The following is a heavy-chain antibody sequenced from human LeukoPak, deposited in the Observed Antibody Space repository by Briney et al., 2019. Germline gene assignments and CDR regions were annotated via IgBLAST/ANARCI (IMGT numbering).Heavy chain of an antibody. J-gene: IGHJ5*02. Sequence: PSETLSLTCAVYGVSFSGYYWSWIRQPPAKELEGMGEINHSGSNNYNPSLKSRVTISVDTSKNQFSLKLSSVTAADTAVYYCARVGGGYCSSTSCYRPINWFDPWGQGTLVTVSS. CDR2: INHSGSN. D-gene: IGHD2-2*01. V-gene: IGHV4-34*01. CDR3: ARVGGGYCSSTSCYRPINWFDP. CDR1: GVSFSGYY.